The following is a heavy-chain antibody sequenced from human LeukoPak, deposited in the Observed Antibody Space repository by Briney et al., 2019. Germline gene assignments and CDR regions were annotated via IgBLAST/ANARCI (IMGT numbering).Heavy chain of an antibody. V-gene: IGHV4-59*01. Sequence: SETLSLTCTVSGGSISSYYWSWIRQPPGKGLEWIGYIYYSGSTNYNPSLKSRVTISVDTSKNQFSLKLSSVTAADTAVYYCARGLRTTVLRYYYYMDVWGKGTTVTVSS. CDR2: IYYSGST. CDR3: ARGLRTTVLRYYYYMDV. D-gene: IGHD4-11*01. CDR1: GGSISSYY. J-gene: IGHJ6*03.